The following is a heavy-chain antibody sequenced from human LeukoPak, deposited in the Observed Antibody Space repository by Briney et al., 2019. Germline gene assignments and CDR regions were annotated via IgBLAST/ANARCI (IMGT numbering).Heavy chain of an antibody. CDR2: ISNSGTTI. CDR1: GFSFSSYG. V-gene: IGHV3-48*04. CDR3: ARPYGSGELDY. D-gene: IGHD3-10*01. Sequence: GGSLRLSCAASGFSFSSYGMNWVRQAPGRGLEWVSYISNSGTTIYYADSVKGRFTISRDNAKNSLYLQMNSLRAEDTAVYYCARPYGSGELDYWGQGTLVTVSS. J-gene: IGHJ4*02.